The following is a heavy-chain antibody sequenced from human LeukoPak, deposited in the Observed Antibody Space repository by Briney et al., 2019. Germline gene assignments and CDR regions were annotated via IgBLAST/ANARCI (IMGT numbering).Heavy chain of an antibody. D-gene: IGHD3-10*01. CDR2: IKSKTDGQTT. J-gene: IGHJ4*02. CDR3: TTLTMLIGAHSDY. V-gene: IGHV3-15*01. Sequence: GGSLRLSCVASGFPFSNAWMNWVRQVPGKGLEWVGRIKSKTDGQTTDYAAPVKGRFSISRDDSKNTLYLQMNSLKTEDTAVYYCTTLTMLIGAHSDYWGQGALVTVSS. CDR1: GFPFSNAW.